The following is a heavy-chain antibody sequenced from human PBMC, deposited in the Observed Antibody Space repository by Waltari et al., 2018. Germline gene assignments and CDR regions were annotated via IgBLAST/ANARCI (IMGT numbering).Heavy chain of an antibody. CDR3: ARGLFSVFDL. CDR1: GYSISSGYY. J-gene: IGHJ2*01. Sequence: QVQLQESGPGLVKPSETLSLTCAVSGYSISSGYYWGWIRQPPGKGLEWIGSIYNSGSTDYNPSLKSRVTISVDTSKNQFSLKLSSVTAADTAVYYCARGLFSVFDLWGRGTLVTVSS. V-gene: IGHV4-38-2*01. CDR2: IYNSGST.